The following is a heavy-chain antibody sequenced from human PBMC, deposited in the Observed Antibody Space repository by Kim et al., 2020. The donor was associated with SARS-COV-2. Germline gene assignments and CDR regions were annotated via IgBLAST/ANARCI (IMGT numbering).Heavy chain of an antibody. CDR1: GFTFSSYA. D-gene: IGHD2-21*02. J-gene: IGHJ4*01. CDR2: ISYDGSNK. CDR3: ARSLMAVVVVTLVDY. Sequence: GGSLRLSCAASGFTFSSYAMHWVRQAPGKGLEWVALISYDGSNKYYADSVKGRFTISRDNSKNTLYLQMNSLRAEDTAVYYCARSLMAVVVVTLVDYWG. V-gene: IGHV3-30*04.